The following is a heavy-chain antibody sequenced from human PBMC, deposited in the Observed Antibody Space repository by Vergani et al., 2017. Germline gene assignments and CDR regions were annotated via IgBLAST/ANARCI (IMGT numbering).Heavy chain of an antibody. D-gene: IGHD2-15*01. CDR3: AKASCIAGSCYKPLVDY. V-gene: IGHV4-61*02. J-gene: IGHJ4*02. CDR1: GGSINSQNYY. Sequence: QVQLQESGAGLVKPSQTLSLTCTVSGGSINSQNYYGSWIRQPAGKGLKGIGRIHTSGSTNYNPSLKSRVTMSEDTSKNQFSLNLTSVTAAGTAVYFGAKASCIAGSCYKPLVDYWGQGILVTVSS. CDR2: IHTSGST.